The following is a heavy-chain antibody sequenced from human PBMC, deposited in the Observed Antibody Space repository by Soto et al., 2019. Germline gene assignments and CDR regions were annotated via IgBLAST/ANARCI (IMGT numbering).Heavy chain of an antibody. Sequence: GGSLRLSCAASRFTFSSYAMSWVRQAPGKGLEWVSAISGSGGSTYYADSVKGRFTISRDNSKNTLYLQMNSLRAEDTAVYYCAKKNILTGYRPFYFDYWGQGTLVTVSS. CDR3: AKKNILTGYRPFYFDY. J-gene: IGHJ4*02. V-gene: IGHV3-23*01. D-gene: IGHD3-9*01. CDR2: ISGSGGST. CDR1: RFTFSSYA.